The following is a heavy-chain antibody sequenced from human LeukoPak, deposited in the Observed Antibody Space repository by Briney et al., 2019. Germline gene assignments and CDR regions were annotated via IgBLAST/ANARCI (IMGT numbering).Heavy chain of an antibody. CDR3: ARYARGYCSSTRCYEGYYYYMDV. D-gene: IGHD2-2*01. V-gene: IGHV3-20*04. CDR2: INWNGGNT. Sequence: RAGGSLRLSCAASGFTFDDYGMSWVRQAPGKGLEWVSGINWNGGNTVYGDSVKGRFTISRDNAKNSLYLQMNSLRAEDTALYYCARYARGYCSSTRCYEGYYYYMDVWGRGTTVIVSS. J-gene: IGHJ6*03. CDR1: GFTFDDYG.